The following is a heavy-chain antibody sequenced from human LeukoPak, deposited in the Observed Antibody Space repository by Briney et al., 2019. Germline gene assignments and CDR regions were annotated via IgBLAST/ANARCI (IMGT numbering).Heavy chain of an antibody. CDR1: GASISNYY. D-gene: IGHD4-17*01. Sequence: PSETLSLTCTVSGASISNYYWSWIRQPAGQGLEWIGRIHTSGNTNYNPSLKSRVTMSVDTSKNQFSLKLNSVTAADTAVYYCARSLHYGDYNNWNFDLWGRGTLVTVSS. CDR3: ARSLHYGDYNNWNFDL. V-gene: IGHV4-4*07. J-gene: IGHJ2*01. CDR2: IHTSGNT.